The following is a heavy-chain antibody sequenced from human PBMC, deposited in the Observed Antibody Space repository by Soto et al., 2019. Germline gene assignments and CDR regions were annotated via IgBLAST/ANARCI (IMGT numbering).Heavy chain of an antibody. Sequence: EVQLLGSGGGLVQPGGSLRLSCAASGFTFSSCAMTWVRQAPGKGLEWVSVINGGGDRTFHADSVKGRFTISRDNSKNTLYLQMNSLRAEDTAVYYCAKSGYDSSGYHLIDYWGQGALVTVSS. CDR3: AKSGYDSSGYHLIDY. D-gene: IGHD3-22*01. CDR1: GFTFSSCA. J-gene: IGHJ4*02. V-gene: IGHV3-23*01. CDR2: INGGGDRT.